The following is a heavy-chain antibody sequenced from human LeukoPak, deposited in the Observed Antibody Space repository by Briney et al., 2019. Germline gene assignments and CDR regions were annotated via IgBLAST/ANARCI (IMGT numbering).Heavy chain of an antibody. J-gene: IGHJ6*02. Sequence: ASVTVSCKASGYTFTSYGISWVRQAPGQGLEWMGWISAYNGNTNYAQKLQGRVTMTTDTSTSTAYMELRSLRSDDTAVYYCARDFPDPLHPYSSSSCYYYYGMDVWGQGTTVTVSS. D-gene: IGHD6-6*01. CDR3: ARDFPDPLHPYSSSSCYYYYGMDV. CDR1: GYTFTSYG. V-gene: IGHV1-18*01. CDR2: ISAYNGNT.